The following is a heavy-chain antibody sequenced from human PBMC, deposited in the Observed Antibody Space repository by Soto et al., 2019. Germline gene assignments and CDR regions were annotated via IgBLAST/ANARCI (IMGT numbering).Heavy chain of an antibody. V-gene: IGHV3-23*01. CDR3: AKDLGFGDYFKLHGMDV. CDR2: ISGSGGST. Sequence: GGSLRLSCAASGFTFSSYAMSWVRQAPGKGLEWVSAISGSGGSTYYADSVKGRFTISRDNSKNTLYLQMNSLRAEDTAVYYCAKDLGFGDYFKLHGMDVWGQGTTVTVSS. D-gene: IGHD3-10*01. CDR1: GFTFSSYA. J-gene: IGHJ6*02.